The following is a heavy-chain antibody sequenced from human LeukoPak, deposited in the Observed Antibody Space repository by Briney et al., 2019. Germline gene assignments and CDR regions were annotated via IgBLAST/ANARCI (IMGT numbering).Heavy chain of an antibody. V-gene: IGHV3-21*01. CDR1: GFTSSSYA. D-gene: IGHD1-26*01. CDR2: IGGSSTSL. J-gene: IGHJ3*02. CDR3: ARESGGDLGEAFDI. Sequence: PGGSLRLSCAASGFTSSSYAMSWVRQAPGKGLEWVPSIGGSSTSLYYADSLKGRFTISRDNAKNSLYLQLNSLRAEDTAVYYCARESGGDLGEAFDIWGQGTMVTVSS.